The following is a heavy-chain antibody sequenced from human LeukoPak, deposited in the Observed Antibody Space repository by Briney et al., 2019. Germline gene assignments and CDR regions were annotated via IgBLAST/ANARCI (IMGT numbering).Heavy chain of an antibody. CDR3: VRYYDSSAYRFDY. Sequence: GGSLRLSCAASGFTFSSYSMNWVRQAPGKGLEWVSSISSSSSYIYYADSVKGRFTISRDNSKNTLYLQMNSLRAEDTAVFYCVRYYDSSAYRFDYWGQGTLVTVSS. CDR2: ISSSSSYI. CDR1: GFTFSSYS. J-gene: IGHJ4*02. D-gene: IGHD3-22*01. V-gene: IGHV3-21*04.